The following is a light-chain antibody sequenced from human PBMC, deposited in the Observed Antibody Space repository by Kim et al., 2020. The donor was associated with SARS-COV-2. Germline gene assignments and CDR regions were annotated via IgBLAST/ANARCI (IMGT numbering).Light chain of an antibody. CDR3: QQYGSSPLT. J-gene: IGKJ4*01. CDR2: GAS. CDR1: QSVSNSY. V-gene: IGKV3-20*01. Sequence: EIVLTQSPGTLSLSPGERATLSCRASQSVSNSYLAWYQQKPGQAPRLLIYGASSRATGIPDRFSGSGSGTDFTLSISRLEPEDFAVYYCQQYGSSPLTFGGGTKVDI.